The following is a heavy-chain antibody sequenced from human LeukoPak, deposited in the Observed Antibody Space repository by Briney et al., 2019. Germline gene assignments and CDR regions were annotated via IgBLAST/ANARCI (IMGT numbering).Heavy chain of an antibody. CDR1: GGSISSYY. CDR3: ARQEGTMVRGGTTDY. Sequence: SETLSLTCTVSGGSISSYYWSWIRQPPGKGLEWIGYIYYGGSTSYNPSLKSRVTISVDTSKNQFSLKLSSVTAADTAVYYCARQEGTMVRGGTTDYWGQGTLVTVSS. V-gene: IGHV4-59*08. CDR2: IYYGGST. D-gene: IGHD3-10*01. J-gene: IGHJ4*02.